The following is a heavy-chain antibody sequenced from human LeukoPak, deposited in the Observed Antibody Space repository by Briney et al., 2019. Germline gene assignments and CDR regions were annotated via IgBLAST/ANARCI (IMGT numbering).Heavy chain of an antibody. J-gene: IGHJ4*02. V-gene: IGHV3-15*01. Sequence: GGSLRLSCAASGFTFSNAWMSWVRQAPGKGLEWVGRIKSKTDGGTTDYAAPVKGRFTISRDDSKNTLYLQMNSLKAEDTAVYYCTTVFTMVRGAIGYWGQGTLVTVSS. CDR2: IKSKTDGGTT. CDR1: GFTFSNAW. D-gene: IGHD3-10*01. CDR3: TTVFTMVRGAIGY.